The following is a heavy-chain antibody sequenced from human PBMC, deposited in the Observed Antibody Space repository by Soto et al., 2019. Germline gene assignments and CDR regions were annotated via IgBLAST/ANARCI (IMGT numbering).Heavy chain of an antibody. V-gene: IGHV3-30-3*01. CDR1: GFTFSSYA. CDR2: ISYDGSNK. CDR3: ASQPTNQRGEDYYDSSGPLY. J-gene: IGHJ4*02. D-gene: IGHD3-22*01. Sequence: ESGGGVVQPGRSLRLSCAASGFTFSSYAMHWVRQAPGKGLEWVAVISYDGSNKYYADSVKGRFTISRDNSKNTLYLQMNSLRAEDTAVYYCASQPTNQRGEDYYDSSGPLYWGQGTLVTVSS.